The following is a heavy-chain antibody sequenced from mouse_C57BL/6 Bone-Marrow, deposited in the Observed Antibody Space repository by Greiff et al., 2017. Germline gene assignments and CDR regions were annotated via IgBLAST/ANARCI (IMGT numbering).Heavy chain of an antibody. CDR1: EYEFPSHD. CDR2: INSDGGST. J-gene: IGHJ4*01. CDR3: ARFNWEEGFYAMDY. Sequence: EVMLVESGGGLVQPGESLKLSCESNEYEFPSHDMSWVRKTPEKRLELVAAINSDGGSTYYPDTMERRFIISRDNTKKTLYLQMSSLRSEDTALYYCARFNWEEGFYAMDYWGQGTSVTVSS. V-gene: IGHV5-2*01. D-gene: IGHD4-1*02.